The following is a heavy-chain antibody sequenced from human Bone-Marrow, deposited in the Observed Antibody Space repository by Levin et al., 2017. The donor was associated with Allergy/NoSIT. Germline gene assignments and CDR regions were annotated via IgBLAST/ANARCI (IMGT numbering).Heavy chain of an antibody. D-gene: IGHD6-19*01. CDR3: AKDSEFVAVAGFDY. J-gene: IGHJ4*02. CDR1: GFTFSSYA. V-gene: IGHV3-23*01. Sequence: QTSETLSLTCAASGFTFSSYAMSWVRQAPEKGLEWVSAISGSGGSTYYADSVKGRFTISRDNSKNTLYLQMNSLRAEDTAVYYCAKDSEFVAVAGFDYWGQGTLVTVSS. CDR2: ISGSGGST.